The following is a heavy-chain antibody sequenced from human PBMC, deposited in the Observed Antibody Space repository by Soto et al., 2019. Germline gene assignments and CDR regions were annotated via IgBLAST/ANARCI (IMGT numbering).Heavy chain of an antibody. CDR3: ARVPGRL. J-gene: IGHJ4*02. CDR1: GFSVSRNY. D-gene: IGHD3-10*01. CDR2: VYSGGAT. Sequence: PLVETGGGMIQPGTSLTLSCAASGFSVSRNYMTWVRQAPGKGLAWVSFVYSGGATFYADSVKGRFILSRDDSQNTMYLQMNNLRAEDTAVYYCARVPGRLWGRGTLVTVAS. V-gene: IGHV3-53*02.